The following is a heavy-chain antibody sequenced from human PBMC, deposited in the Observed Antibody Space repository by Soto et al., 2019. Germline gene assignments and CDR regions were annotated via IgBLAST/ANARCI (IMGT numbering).Heavy chain of an antibody. J-gene: IGHJ4*02. Sequence: ASVKVSCKGFGYSFMKYGINWVRQAPGQGLEWVGWISPYSGYTHSAQKFHGRLTLTTDTAASTAYMELSSLRSEDTAVYYCAADPIVGATNYWGQGTLVTVSS. CDR2: ISPYSGYT. D-gene: IGHD1-26*01. CDR1: GYSFMKYG. V-gene: IGHV1-18*01. CDR3: AADPIVGATNY.